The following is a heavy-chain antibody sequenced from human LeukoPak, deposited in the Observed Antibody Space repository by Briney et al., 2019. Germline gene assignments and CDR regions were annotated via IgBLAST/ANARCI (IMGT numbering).Heavy chain of an antibody. D-gene: IGHD3-22*01. Sequence: GESLKISCKGSGYSFTSYWIGWVRQMPGKGLEWMGIIYPGDSDTRYSPSFQGQVTISADKSISTAYLQWSSLKASDTAMYYCARHRDDSSGYENGMDVWGQGTTVTVSS. CDR1: GYSFTSYW. CDR2: IYPGDSDT. J-gene: IGHJ6*02. CDR3: ARHRDDSSGYENGMDV. V-gene: IGHV5-51*01.